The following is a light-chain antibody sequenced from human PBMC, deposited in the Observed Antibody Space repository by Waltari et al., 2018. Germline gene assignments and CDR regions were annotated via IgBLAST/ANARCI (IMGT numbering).Light chain of an antibody. Sequence: SYVLTQPPSASVAPGATATITCGGDNIGPKTAPWYRQKPGQAPVLLIFHDSQRPSGIPERISASNSGNTATLTISRVEAGDEADYYCQVWESGPDRRSFGGGTKLTVL. CDR1: NIGPKT. V-gene: IGLV3-21*01. J-gene: IGLJ2*01. CDR3: QVWESGPDRRS. CDR2: HDS.